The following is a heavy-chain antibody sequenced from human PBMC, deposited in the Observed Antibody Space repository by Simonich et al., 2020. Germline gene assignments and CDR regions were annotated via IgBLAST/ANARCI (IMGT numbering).Heavy chain of an antibody. CDR3: ARDRAARYYYYYYMDV. J-gene: IGHJ6*03. D-gene: IGHD6-6*01. V-gene: IGHV1-2*02. Sequence: QVQLVQSGAEVKKPGASVKVSCKASGYTFTGYYMHWVRHAPGQGLEWMGWNNPKRGGTNYAQKFQGRVTMTRDTSISTAYMELSRLRSDDTAVYYCARDRAARYYYYYYMDVWGKGTTVTVSS. CDR1: GYTFTGYY. CDR2: NNPKRGGT.